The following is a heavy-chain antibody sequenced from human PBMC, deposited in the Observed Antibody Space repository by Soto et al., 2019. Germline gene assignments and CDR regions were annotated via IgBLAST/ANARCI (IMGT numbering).Heavy chain of an antibody. CDR1: GTSISSTYW. CDR3: ATVPPRIVVVLAEFPT. CDR2: IYHTGIT. V-gene: IGHV4-4*02. Sequence: QVQLKQSGPGLVRPSGTLSLTCVVSGTSISSTYWWAWVRQSPGKGLEWIGEIYHTGITKYNPSLKSRVSMSMDKANNQFSLKLTSVTAADTAIYYCATVPPRIVVVLAEFPTWGQGTLVTVSS. D-gene: IGHD2-21*01. J-gene: IGHJ4*02.